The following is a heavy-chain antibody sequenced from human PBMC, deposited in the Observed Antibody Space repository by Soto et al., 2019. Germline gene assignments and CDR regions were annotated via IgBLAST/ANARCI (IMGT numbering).Heavy chain of an antibody. CDR3: TTDKGY. V-gene: IGHV3-15*07. CDR2: IRSKTDGGTP. Sequence: EVQLVESGGGLVKPGESLRLSCAASGFTFTNAWMNWVRQAPGKGLEWVGRIRSKTDGGTPDYAVPVKGRFTISRDDSKNTLYVQMNSLKTVDTAIYYCTTDKGYWGQGTLVTVSS. J-gene: IGHJ4*02. CDR1: GFTFTNAW.